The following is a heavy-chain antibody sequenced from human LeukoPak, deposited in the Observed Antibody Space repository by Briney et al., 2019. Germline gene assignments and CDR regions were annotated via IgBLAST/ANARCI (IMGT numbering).Heavy chain of an antibody. CDR3: ARADIVVVPAGFDP. V-gene: IGHV1-2*04. CDR2: INPNSGGT. Sequence: GASVKVSCKASGYTFTGYYMHWVRQAPGQGLEWMGWINPNSGGTNYAQKFQGWVTMTRDTSISTAYMELSRLRSDDTAVYYCARADIVVVPAGFDPWGQGTLVTVSS. J-gene: IGHJ5*02. CDR1: GYTFTGYY. D-gene: IGHD2-2*01.